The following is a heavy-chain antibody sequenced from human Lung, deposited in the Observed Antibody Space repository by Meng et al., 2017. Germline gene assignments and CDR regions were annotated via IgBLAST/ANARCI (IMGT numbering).Heavy chain of an antibody. CDR3: ARGPTTMAHDFDY. CDR1: GGSFSDYY. J-gene: IGHJ4*02. Sequence: GSLRLSFVVSGGSFSDYYWSWIRQPPGKGLEWIGEINHSGSTNYNPSLGSRATISVDTSQNNLSLKLSSVTAADSAVYYCARGPTTMAHDFDYWGQGTLVTVSS. V-gene: IGHV4-34*01. D-gene: IGHD4-11*01. CDR2: INHSGST.